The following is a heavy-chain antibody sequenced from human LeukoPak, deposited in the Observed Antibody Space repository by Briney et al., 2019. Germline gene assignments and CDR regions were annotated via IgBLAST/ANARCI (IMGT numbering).Heavy chain of an antibody. CDR3: ARAVLLWFGESNWFDP. J-gene: IGHJ5*02. CDR1: GVSISSSNSY. Sequence: PSETLSLTCTVSGVSISSSNSYWGWIRQPPGKGLEWIGSIYYSGNTYYNASLKSQVSISIDTSKNQFSLRLTSVTAADTAVYYCARAVLLWFGESNWFDPWGQGTLVTVSS. CDR2: IYYSGNT. V-gene: IGHV4-39*01. D-gene: IGHD3-10*01.